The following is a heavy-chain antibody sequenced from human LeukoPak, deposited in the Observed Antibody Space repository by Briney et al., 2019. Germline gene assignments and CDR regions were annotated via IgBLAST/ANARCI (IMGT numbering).Heavy chain of an antibody. V-gene: IGHV4-61*02. CDR1: GGSISSGSYY. D-gene: IGHD3-22*01. CDR2: IYTSGST. CDR3: ARVGFYYDSSAYFIDY. Sequence: SETLSLTCTVSGGSISSGSYYWSWIRQPAGKGLEWIGRIYTSGSTNYNPSLKSRVTISVDTSKNQFSLKLSSVTAADTAVYYCARVGFYYDSSAYFIDYWGQGTLVTVSS. J-gene: IGHJ4*02.